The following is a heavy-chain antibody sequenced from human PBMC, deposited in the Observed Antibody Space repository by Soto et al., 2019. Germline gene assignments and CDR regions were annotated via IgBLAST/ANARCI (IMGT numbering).Heavy chain of an antibody. V-gene: IGHV4-39*01. J-gene: IGHJ4*02. CDR3: ARRNSGSYSSYYFDH. CDR2: IYYSGST. D-gene: IGHD1-26*01. CDR1: GCSISSSSYY. Sequence: LSLTCTVSGCSISSSSYYWVLIRQPPGKGLEWIGSIYYSGSTYYNPSLKSRVTISVDTSKNQFSLKLSSVTAADTAVYYCARRNSGSYSSYYFDHWGQGTLVTVSS.